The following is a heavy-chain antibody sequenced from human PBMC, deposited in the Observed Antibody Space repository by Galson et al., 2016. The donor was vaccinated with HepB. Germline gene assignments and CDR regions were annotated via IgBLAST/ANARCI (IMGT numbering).Heavy chain of an antibody. J-gene: IGHJ4*02. Sequence: SLRLSCAASGFTFTSYSMFWVRQAPGKGLEWVSSISSTSSYIYYADSVKGRFTISRDNAKNSLYLQMHSLRAEDTAVYYCAKDSVSSGYFLGAFDYWGQGTLVTVSS. CDR3: AKDSVSSGYFLGAFDY. CDR1: GFTFTSYS. CDR2: ISSTSSYI. D-gene: IGHD3-22*01. V-gene: IGHV3-21*01.